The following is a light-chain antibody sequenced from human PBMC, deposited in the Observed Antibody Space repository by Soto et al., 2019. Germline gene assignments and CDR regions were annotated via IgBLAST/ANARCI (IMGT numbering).Light chain of an antibody. CDR3: QQRGNWPRT. CDR2: GAS. CDR1: QSVSSY. Sequence: EIVLTQSPATLSLSPGERATLSCRASQSVSSYLAWYQQKPGQAPRLLIFGASNRATHIPARFSGSGSGTDFTLTISSLESEDFAVYYCQQRGNWPRTFGQGTKLEIK. J-gene: IGKJ2*01. V-gene: IGKV3-11*01.